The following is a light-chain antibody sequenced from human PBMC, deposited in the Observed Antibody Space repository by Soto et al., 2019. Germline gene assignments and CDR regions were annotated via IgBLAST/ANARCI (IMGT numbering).Light chain of an antibody. J-gene: IGKJ4*01. CDR2: DAS. CDR1: QSISSW. V-gene: IGKV1-5*01. Sequence: DIQMTQSPSTLSASVGDRVTITFRSSQSISSWLAWYQQRPGKAPKLLIYDASSLESGVPSRFSGSGSGTEFTLTISSLQPDDFTTYYCQQYYSYSPLTFGGGTKVDIK. CDR3: QQYYSYSPLT.